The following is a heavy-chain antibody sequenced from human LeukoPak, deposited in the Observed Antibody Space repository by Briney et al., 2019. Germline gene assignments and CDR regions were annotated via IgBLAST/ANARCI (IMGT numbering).Heavy chain of an antibody. CDR1: GFTLSTNA. D-gene: IGHD2-15*01. CDR2: ISGSGAST. CDR3: ARARFPYCSGGSCYNWFDP. V-gene: IGHV3-23*01. J-gene: IGHJ5*02. Sequence: GGSLRLSCLTSGFTLSTNAMSWVRQAPGKGLEWISGISGSGASTYYADSVKGRFTISRDDSRNTLYLQMNSLRGDDTAVYYCARARFPYCSGGSCYNWFDPWGQGTLVTVSS.